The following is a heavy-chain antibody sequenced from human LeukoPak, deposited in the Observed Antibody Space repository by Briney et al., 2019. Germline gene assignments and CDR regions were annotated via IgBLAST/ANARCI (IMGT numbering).Heavy chain of an antibody. CDR2: IYYTGIT. D-gene: IGHD6-6*01. CDR1: GASITSSNYY. Sequence: PSETLSLTCTVSGASITSSNYYWLWLRQPPGKGLEWIGSIYYTGITYYNLSLKSRVTISVDTSKNQFSLKLSSVTAADTAVYYCARGPLEYSSSENWFDPWGQGTLVTVSS. J-gene: IGHJ5*02. V-gene: IGHV4-39*07. CDR3: ARGPLEYSSSENWFDP.